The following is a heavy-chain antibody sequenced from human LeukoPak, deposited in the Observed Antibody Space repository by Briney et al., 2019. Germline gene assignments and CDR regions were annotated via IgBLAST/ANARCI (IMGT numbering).Heavy chain of an antibody. CDR1: GYIFTGYY. V-gene: IGHV1-2*02. J-gene: IGHJ6*03. Sequence: ASVKVSCKASGYIFTGYYMHWVRQAPGQGLEWMGWINPNSGGTNYAQKFQGRVTMTRDTSISTAYMELRSLRSDDMAVYYCARDLHRVVVRGVPHYYYYMDVWGKGTTVTISS. CDR2: INPNSGGT. CDR3: ARDLHRVVVRGVPHYYYYMDV. D-gene: IGHD3-10*01.